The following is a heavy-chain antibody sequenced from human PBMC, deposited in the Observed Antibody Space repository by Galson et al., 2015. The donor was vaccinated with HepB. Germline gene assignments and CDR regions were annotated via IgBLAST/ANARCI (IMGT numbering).Heavy chain of an antibody. CDR2: ISTSRTYT. CDR1: GFRLSDFY. J-gene: IGHJ4*02. Sequence: SLRLSCAASGFRLSDFYMSWVRQAPGEGLEWTAFISTSRTYTEYADSVKGRFTISRDNARNSLYLQMKNLRVDDTGVYFCARDWSGSGNYYRAAPDLWGQGTLVTVSS. V-gene: IGHV3-11*05. CDR3: ARDWSGSGNYYRAAPDL. D-gene: IGHD3-10*01.